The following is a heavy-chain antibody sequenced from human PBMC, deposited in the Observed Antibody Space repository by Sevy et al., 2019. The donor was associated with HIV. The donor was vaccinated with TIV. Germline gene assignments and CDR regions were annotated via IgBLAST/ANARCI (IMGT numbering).Heavy chain of an antibody. V-gene: IGHV3-21*01. CDR2: ISSSSSYI. CDR3: ARGDNSGSYLFDY. J-gene: IGHJ4*02. D-gene: IGHD1-26*01. CDR1: GFTFGSYS. Sequence: GGSLRLSCAASGFTFGSYSMNWVRQAPGKGLEWVSSISSSSSYIYYADSVKGRFTISRDNAKNSLYLQMNSLRAEDTAVYYCARGDNSGSYLFDYWGQGTLVTVSS.